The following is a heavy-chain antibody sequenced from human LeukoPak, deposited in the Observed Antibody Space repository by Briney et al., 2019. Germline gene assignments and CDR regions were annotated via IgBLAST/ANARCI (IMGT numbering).Heavy chain of an antibody. CDR3: ARRCSSICYDY. J-gene: IGHJ4*02. CDR1: GYSFTSYW. Sequence: GESLKTSCKGSGYSFTSYWIGWVRQMPGKGLEWMGIIYPGDSDTRYGPSFQGQVTISADKSINTAYLQWSSLKASDTAMYYCARRCSSICYDYWGQGTLVTVSS. V-gene: IGHV5-51*01. D-gene: IGHD2-2*01. CDR2: IYPGDSDT.